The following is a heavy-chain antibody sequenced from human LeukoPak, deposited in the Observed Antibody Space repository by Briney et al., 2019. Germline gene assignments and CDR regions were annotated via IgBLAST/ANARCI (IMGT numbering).Heavy chain of an antibody. CDR1: GGSISSGGYS. J-gene: IGHJ6*02. Sequence: SQTLSLTCAVSGGSISSGGYSWSWIRQPPGKGLEWIGYIYHSGSTYYNPSLKSRVTISVDRSKNQFSLKLSSVTAADTAVYYCARESVDTAMITRGMDVWGQGTTVTVSS. CDR3: ARESVDTAMITRGMDV. D-gene: IGHD5-18*01. V-gene: IGHV4-30-2*01. CDR2: IYHSGST.